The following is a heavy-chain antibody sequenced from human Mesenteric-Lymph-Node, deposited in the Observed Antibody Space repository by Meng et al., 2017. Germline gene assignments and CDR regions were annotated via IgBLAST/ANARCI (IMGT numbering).Heavy chain of an antibody. D-gene: IGHD6-19*01. Sequence: QVQLVESGGGLVKPGGSLRLSCAASGFTFSDYYMTWIRQAPVKGLEWVSYITSSGSTIYYADSVKGRFTISRDNAKNSLYLQMNSLRAEDTAVYYCAKEKSSWSEFDSWGQGTLVTVSS. CDR3: AKEKSSWSEFDS. V-gene: IGHV3-11*01. J-gene: IGHJ4*02. CDR2: ITSSGSTI. CDR1: GFTFSDYY.